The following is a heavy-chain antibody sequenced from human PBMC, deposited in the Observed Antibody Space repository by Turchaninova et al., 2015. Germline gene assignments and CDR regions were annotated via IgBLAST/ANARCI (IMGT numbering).Heavy chain of an antibody. CDR1: GFPFSSYA. CDR3: AREDYSGQYFFDY. J-gene: IGHJ4*02. CDR2: MSESGCTI. D-gene: IGHD2-15*01. V-gene: IGHV3-23*04. Sequence: EVQLVESGGGLVQPGGSLRLSCVVSGFPFSSYAMSWVGQAPGRGLGWVSAMSESGCTINYSDSMKGRFTISRDNSKNTLYLQMNSLRAEDTAVYYWAREDYSGQYFFDYWGRGTLVTVSS.